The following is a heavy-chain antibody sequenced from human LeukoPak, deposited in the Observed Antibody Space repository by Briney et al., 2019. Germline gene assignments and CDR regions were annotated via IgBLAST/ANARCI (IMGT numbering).Heavy chain of an antibody. J-gene: IGHJ3*02. CDR3: AKGYYDSSGYLDVGDAFDI. Sequence: PGGSLRLSCAASGFTFDDYAMHWVRQAPGKGLEWVSGISWNSGSIGYADSVKGRLTISRDNAKNSLYLQMNSLRAEDTALYYCAKGYYDSSGYLDVGDAFDIWGQGTMVTVSS. CDR2: ISWNSGSI. D-gene: IGHD3-22*01. V-gene: IGHV3-9*01. CDR1: GFTFDDYA.